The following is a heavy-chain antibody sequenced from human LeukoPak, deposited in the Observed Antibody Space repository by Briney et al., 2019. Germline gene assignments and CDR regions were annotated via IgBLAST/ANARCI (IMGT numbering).Heavy chain of an antibody. J-gene: IGHJ4*02. Sequence: GSLRLSCVASGFTFSRFSMNWVRQAPGKGLEWISYFSSGSTTTYYADSVKGRFTISRDNAKNSLYLQMNSLRAEDTAVYYCARDLGSFSSGPPFDYWGQGSLVTVSS. CDR1: GFTFSRFS. D-gene: IGHD3-16*01. CDR3: ARDLGSFSSGPPFDY. CDR2: FSSGSTTT. V-gene: IGHV3-48*01.